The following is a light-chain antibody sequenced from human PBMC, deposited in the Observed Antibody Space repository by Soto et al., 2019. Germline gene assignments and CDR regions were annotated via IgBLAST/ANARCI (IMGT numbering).Light chain of an antibody. Sequence: EIAMTQSPATLSVSQGERATLSCRASQSVSSKLAWYQQKPGQAPRLLIYDASTRATGIPARFSGSGSGTEFTLTISSLQSEDFAVYYCQQFNNWPRTFGQGTKVDVK. CDR2: DAS. J-gene: IGKJ1*01. CDR3: QQFNNWPRT. V-gene: IGKV3-15*01. CDR1: QSVSSK.